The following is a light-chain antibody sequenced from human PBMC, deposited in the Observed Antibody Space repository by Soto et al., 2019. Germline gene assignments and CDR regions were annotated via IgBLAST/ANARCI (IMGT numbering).Light chain of an antibody. V-gene: IGLV8-61*01. J-gene: IGLJ3*02. CDR2: NTN. Sequence: QTVVTQEPSFSVSPGRTVTLTCGLSSGSVSTSYYPSWYQQTPGQAPRTLIYNTNTRSSGVPDRFSGSILGNKAALTITGAQADDESDYHCVLYMGSGIWVFGGGTKLTVL. CDR1: SGSVSTSYY. CDR3: VLYMGSGIWV.